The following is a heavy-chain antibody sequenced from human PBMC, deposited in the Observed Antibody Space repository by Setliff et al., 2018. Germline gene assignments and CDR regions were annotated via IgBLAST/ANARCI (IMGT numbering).Heavy chain of an antibody. CDR1: GFTFGDYA. CDR3: ARGPRDGYNSGLDY. V-gene: IGHV3-49*04. D-gene: IGHD5-12*01. J-gene: IGHJ4*02. Sequence: LSLSCTASGFTFGDYAMSWVRQAPGKGLEWVGFIRSKAYGGTTEYAATVKGRFTISRPDSEISMYLQMNSLETEDTAVYFCARGPRDGYNSGLDYWGQGALVTVSS. CDR2: IRSKAYGGTT.